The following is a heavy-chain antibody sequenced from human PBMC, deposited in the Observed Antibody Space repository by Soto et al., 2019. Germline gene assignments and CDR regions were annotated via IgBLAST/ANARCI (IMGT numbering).Heavy chain of an antibody. D-gene: IGHD3-22*01. CDR2: LYYGRSA. Sequence: QVQLQESGPGLVKPSETLSLTCAVSGDSISSYYCMWIRQPPGKGLESIGYLYYGRSANYNPSLKSRVTWSVDASTNQCSLTLSSMTAADTAVYYCALRSMAVVPEYWGQGTLVTVSS. V-gene: IGHV4-59*01. J-gene: IGHJ4*02. CDR3: ALRSMAVVPEY. CDR1: GDSISSYY.